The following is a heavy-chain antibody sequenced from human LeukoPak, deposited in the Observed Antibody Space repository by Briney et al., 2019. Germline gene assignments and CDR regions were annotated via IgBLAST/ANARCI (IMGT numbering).Heavy chain of an antibody. Sequence: PSETLSLTCTVSGGSISSGGYYWSWIRQPPGKGLEWIGYIYHSGSTYYNPSLKSRVTISVDRSKNQFSLKLSSVTAADTAVYYCARVRRTYYDFWSGYVNFDYWGQGTLVTVSS. CDR1: GGSISSGGYY. V-gene: IGHV4-30-2*01. CDR2: IYHSGST. J-gene: IGHJ4*02. D-gene: IGHD3-3*01. CDR3: ARVRRTYYDFWSGYVNFDY.